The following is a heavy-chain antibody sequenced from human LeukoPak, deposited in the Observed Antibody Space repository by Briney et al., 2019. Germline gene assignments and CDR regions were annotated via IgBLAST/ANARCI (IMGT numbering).Heavy chain of an antibody. CDR2: IYYSGST. V-gene: IGHV4-59*01. CDR3: ARASFGGYYDSSGYLYYYYYYMDV. J-gene: IGHJ6*03. D-gene: IGHD3-22*01. CDR1: GVATTSYS. Sequence: SQTLCPTCTVSGVATTSYSCGSVPQPPGKGLEWIGYIYYSGSTNYNPSLKSRVTISVDPSKSQFSLKLSSVTAADTAVYYCARASFGGYYDSSGYLYYYYYYMDVWGKGTTVTVSS.